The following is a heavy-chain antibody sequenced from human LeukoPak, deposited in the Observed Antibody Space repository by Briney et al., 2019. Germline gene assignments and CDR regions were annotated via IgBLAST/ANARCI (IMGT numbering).Heavy chain of an antibody. V-gene: IGHV1-18*01. CDR1: GYTFTSYA. Sequence: VASVKVSCKASGYTFTSYAMHWVRQAPGQGLEWMGWISTYNGNTNYAQKLQGRVTMTTDTSTSTAYMELRSLRSDDTAVYYCARDHPRANYYGSGSFWGQGTLVTVSS. CDR2: ISTYNGNT. CDR3: ARDHPRANYYGSGSF. D-gene: IGHD3-10*01. J-gene: IGHJ4*02.